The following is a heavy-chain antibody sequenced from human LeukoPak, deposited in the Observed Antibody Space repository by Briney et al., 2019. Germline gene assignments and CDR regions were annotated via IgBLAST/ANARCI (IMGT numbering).Heavy chain of an antibody. CDR1: GYTFTGYY. V-gene: IGHV1-2*02. Sequence: VASVKVSCKASGYTFTGYYMHWVRQAPGQGLEWMGWINPNSGDTNYAQKFQGRVTMTRDTSISTADMELSRLRSEDTAVYYCARGDWNYLNWFDPWGQGTLVTVSS. J-gene: IGHJ5*02. CDR2: INPNSGDT. CDR3: ARGDWNYLNWFDP. D-gene: IGHD1-7*01.